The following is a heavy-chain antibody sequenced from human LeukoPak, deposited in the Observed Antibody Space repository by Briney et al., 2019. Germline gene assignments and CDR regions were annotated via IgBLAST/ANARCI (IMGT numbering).Heavy chain of an antibody. J-gene: IGHJ6*02. CDR3: ARGRGDDFWSGSWAHRWRYYYGMDV. Sequence: SQTLSLTCTVSGGSISSGGYYWSWIRQHPGKGLEWIGYIYYSGSTYYNPSLKSRVTISVDTSKNQFSLKLSSVTAADTAVYYCARGRGDDFWSGSWAHRWRYYYGMDVWGQGTTVTVSS. D-gene: IGHD3-3*01. CDR2: IYYSGST. V-gene: IGHV4-31*03. CDR1: GGSISSGGYY.